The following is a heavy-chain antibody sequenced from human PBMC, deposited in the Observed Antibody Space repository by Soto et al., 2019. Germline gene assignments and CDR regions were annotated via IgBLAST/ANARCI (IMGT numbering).Heavy chain of an antibody. CDR3: TRHRLDISANWGMNHLAHDAFDI. Sequence: GGSLRLSCAASGFTFSGSAMHWVRQASGKGLEWVGRIRSKANSYATAYAASVKGRFTISRDDSKNTAYLQMNRLKTEDTAVYYCTRHRLDISANWGMNHLAHDAFDIWGQGTMVTVSS. V-gene: IGHV3-73*01. J-gene: IGHJ3*02. D-gene: IGHD7-27*01. CDR2: IRSKANSYAT. CDR1: GFTFSGSA.